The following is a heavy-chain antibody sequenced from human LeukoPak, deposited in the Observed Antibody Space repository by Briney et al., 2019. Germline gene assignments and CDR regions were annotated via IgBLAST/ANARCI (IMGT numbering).Heavy chain of an antibody. CDR3: ARGHCSGGNCYSVY. D-gene: IGHD2-15*01. CDR1: GFIFSSFA. CDR2: ISYEGNG. Sequence: GGSLRLSCSASGFIFSSFAMHWIRQAPGKGLEYVSGISYEGNGYYADLVMGRFTISRDNSKNTLYLQMSSLRVEDTAVYYCARGHCSGGNCYSVYWGQGTLVTVSS. V-gene: IGHV3-64D*09. J-gene: IGHJ4*02.